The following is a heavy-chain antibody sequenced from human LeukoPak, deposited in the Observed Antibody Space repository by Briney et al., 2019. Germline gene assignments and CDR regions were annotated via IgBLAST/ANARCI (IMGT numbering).Heavy chain of an antibody. CDR2: INGDGSHT. V-gene: IGHV3-74*01. J-gene: IGHJ4*02. Sequence: GGTLRLSCATSGFAFRSNWMHWVRQAPGKGLVWVSRINGDGSHTTYAPSVKGRFTISRDNAKNTLYLQMNSLRAEDTAVYYCAGSLKMATVTSSTNDHWGQGTLLPLFS. CDR3: AGSLKMATVTSSTNDH. CDR1: GFAFRSNW. D-gene: IGHD4-17*01.